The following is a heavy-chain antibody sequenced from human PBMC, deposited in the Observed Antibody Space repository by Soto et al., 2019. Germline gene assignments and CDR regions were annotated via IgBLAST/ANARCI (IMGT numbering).Heavy chain of an antibody. CDR3: ARSGYGTVTTNAFDI. CDR2: ISSSGSTI. J-gene: IGHJ3*02. CDR1: GFTFSSYE. V-gene: IGHV3-48*03. D-gene: IGHD4-17*01. Sequence: PGGSLRLSCAASGFTFSSYEMNWVRQAPGKGLEWVSYISSSGSTIYYADSVKGRFTISRDNAKNSLYLQMNSLRAEDTAVYYCARSGYGTVTTNAFDIWDQGTMVTVSS.